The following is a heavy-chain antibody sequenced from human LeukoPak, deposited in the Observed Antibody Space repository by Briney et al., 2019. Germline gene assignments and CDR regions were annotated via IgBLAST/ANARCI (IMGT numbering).Heavy chain of an antibody. CDR1: GGTFSSYA. V-gene: IGHV1-69*13. J-gene: IGHJ6*02. Sequence: SVKVSCKASGGTFSSYAISWVRQAPGQGLEWMGGIIPIFGTANYAQKFQGRVTITADESTSTAYMELSSLRSEDTAVYYCATYGDGYNVDYYYYGMDVWGQGTTVIVSS. D-gene: IGHD5-24*01. CDR2: IIPIFGTA. CDR3: ATYGDGYNVDYYYYGMDV.